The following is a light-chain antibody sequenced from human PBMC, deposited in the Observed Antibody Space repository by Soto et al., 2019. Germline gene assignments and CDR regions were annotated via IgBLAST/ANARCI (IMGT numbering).Light chain of an antibody. V-gene: IGKV3D-20*01. CDR3: QQYDNSAPLS. CDR2: DGF. Sequence: EIVLTQSPATLSLSPGDRATLSCGASQSVRSSYVAWYQQKAGLSPRLLIYDGFSRASCIPDRFIGSGSGTDFTLTIGRLEPEDFAVYYCQQYDNSAPLSFGGGTKVEMK. J-gene: IGKJ4*01. CDR1: QSVRSSY.